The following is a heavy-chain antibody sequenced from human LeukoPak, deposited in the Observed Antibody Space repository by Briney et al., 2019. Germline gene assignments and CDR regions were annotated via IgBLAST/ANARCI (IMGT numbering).Heavy chain of an antibody. V-gene: IGHV1-8*01. J-gene: IGHJ2*01. CDR1: GYTFTSYD. D-gene: IGHD4-17*01. CDR3: ARGLSYGDYGPDWYFDL. Sequence: ASVKVSCKASGYTFTSYDINWVRQATGQGLEWMGWMNPNSGNTGYAQKFQGRVTITADESTSTAYMELSSLRSEDTAVYYCARGLSYGDYGPDWYFDLWGRGTLVTVSS. CDR2: MNPNSGNT.